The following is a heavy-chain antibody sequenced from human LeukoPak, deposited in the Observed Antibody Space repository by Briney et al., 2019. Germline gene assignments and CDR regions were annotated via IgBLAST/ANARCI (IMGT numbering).Heavy chain of an antibody. CDR2: IYYSGST. Sequence: PSETLSLTCTVSGGPISSSSYYWGWIRQPPGKGLGWIGSIYYSGSTYYNPSLKSRVTISVDTSKNQFSLKLSSVTAADTAVYYCASLQKYSSSFNPLYYYYYMDVWGKGTTVTISS. CDR1: GGPISSSSYY. CDR3: ASLQKYSSSFNPLYYYYYMDV. J-gene: IGHJ6*03. D-gene: IGHD6-13*01. V-gene: IGHV4-39*07.